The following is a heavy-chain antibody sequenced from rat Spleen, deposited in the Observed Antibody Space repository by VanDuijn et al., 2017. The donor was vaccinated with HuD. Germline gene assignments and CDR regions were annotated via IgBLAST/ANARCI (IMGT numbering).Heavy chain of an antibody. CDR2: ISNTGSSI. J-gene: IGHJ2*01. Sequence: EVQLVESGGGLVQPGRSIKLSCVASGFSVSTFYMAWVRRAPGKGLEWIASISNTGSSIYYPDSVKGRFTISRHNTQNTLYLQMNSLRSEDTATYYCATRVYYGLALDYWGQGVMVTVSS. V-gene: IGHV5-25*01. D-gene: IGHD1-6*01. CDR3: ATRVYYGLALDY. CDR1: GFSVSTFY.